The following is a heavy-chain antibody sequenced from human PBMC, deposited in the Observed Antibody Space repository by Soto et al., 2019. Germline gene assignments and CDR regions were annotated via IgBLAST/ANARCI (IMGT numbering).Heavy chain of an antibody. Sequence: SETLSLTCTVSGGSISSGGYYWSWIRQHPGKGLEWIGYIYYSGSTYYNPSLKSRVTISVDTSKNQFSLKLSSVTAADTAVYYCARDGTAAGFIYGMDVWGQGTTVTVSS. CDR3: ARDGTAAGFIYGMDV. D-gene: IGHD6-13*01. CDR2: IYYSGST. CDR1: GGSISSGGYY. J-gene: IGHJ6*02. V-gene: IGHV4-31*03.